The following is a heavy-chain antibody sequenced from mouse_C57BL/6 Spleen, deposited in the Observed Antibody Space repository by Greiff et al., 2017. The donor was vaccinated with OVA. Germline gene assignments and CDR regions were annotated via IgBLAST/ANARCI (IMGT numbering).Heavy chain of an antibody. J-gene: IGHJ1*03. Sequence: EVQLVESEGGLVQPGSSMKLSCTASGFTFSDYYMAWVRQVPEKGLEWVANINYDGSSTYYLDSLKSRFIISRDNAKNILYLQMSSLKSEDTATYYCARDLLRQGYFDVWGTGTTVTVSS. CDR3: ARDLLRQGYFDV. V-gene: IGHV5-16*01. CDR2: INYDGSST. D-gene: IGHD1-1*01. CDR1: GFTFSDYY.